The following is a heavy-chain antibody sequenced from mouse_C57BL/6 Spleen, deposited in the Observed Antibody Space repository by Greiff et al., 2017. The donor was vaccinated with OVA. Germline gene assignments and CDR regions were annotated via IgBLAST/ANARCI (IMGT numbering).Heavy chain of an antibody. Sequence: VQLQESGAELVKPGASVKISCKASGYAFSSYWMNWVKQRPGKGLEWIGQIYPGDGDTNYNGKFKGKATLTADKSSSTAYMQLSSLTSEDSAVYFCARWGGYSDYYAMDYWGQGTSVTVSS. CDR1: GYAFSSYW. CDR3: ARWGGYSDYYAMDY. CDR2: IYPGDGDT. V-gene: IGHV1-80*01. D-gene: IGHD2-3*01. J-gene: IGHJ4*01.